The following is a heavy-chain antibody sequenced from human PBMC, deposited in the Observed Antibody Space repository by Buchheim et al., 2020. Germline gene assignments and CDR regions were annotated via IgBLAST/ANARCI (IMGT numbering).Heavy chain of an antibody. CDR3: AISLGRIAARRGANWFDP. CDR1: GYTFTSYD. V-gene: IGHV1-8*01. CDR2: MNPNSGNT. J-gene: IGHJ5*02. D-gene: IGHD6-6*01. Sequence: QVQLVQSGAEVKKPGASVKVSCKASGYTFTSYDINWVRQATGQGLEWMGWMNPNSGNTGYAQKFQGRVTMTRNNSISTAYMELSSLISEDTAVYYCAISLGRIAARRGANWFDPWGQGTL.